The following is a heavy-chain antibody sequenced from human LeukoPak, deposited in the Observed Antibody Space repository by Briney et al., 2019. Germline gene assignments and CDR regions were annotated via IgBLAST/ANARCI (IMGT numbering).Heavy chain of an antibody. V-gene: IGHV4-39*01. D-gene: IGHD2-2*01. J-gene: IGHJ4*02. Sequence: SETLSLTCTVSGGSISSSSYYWGWIRQPPGKGLEWIGSIYYSGSTYYNPSLKSRVTISVDTSKNRFSLKLSSVTAADTAVYYCARQRSLSVVVPAVPYYFDYWGQGTLVTVSS. CDR3: ARQRSLSVVVPAVPYYFDY. CDR2: IYYSGST. CDR1: GGSISSSSYY.